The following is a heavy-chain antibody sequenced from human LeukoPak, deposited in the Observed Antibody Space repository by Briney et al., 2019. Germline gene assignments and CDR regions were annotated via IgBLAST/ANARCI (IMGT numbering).Heavy chain of an antibody. Sequence: GGSLRLSCAASGFTFSSYSMNWVRHPPGKALEWVSYVSTSSSTIYYAASVKGRFTISRDNAKKSLYLQMNSLRAEDTAVYYCARDTVAGTTFGIDYWGQGTLVTVSS. CDR3: ARDTVAGTTFGIDY. V-gene: IGHV3-48*01. D-gene: IGHD6-19*01. J-gene: IGHJ4*02. CDR1: GFTFSSYS. CDR2: VSTSSSTI.